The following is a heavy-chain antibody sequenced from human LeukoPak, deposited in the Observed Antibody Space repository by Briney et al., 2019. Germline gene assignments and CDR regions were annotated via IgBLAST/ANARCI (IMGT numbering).Heavy chain of an antibody. CDR2: IGTAGDT. Sequence: PGGSLRLSCAASGFTFSSYDMHWVRQTTGKGLEWVSAIGTAGDTYYPGSGKGRFTISRENAKNSLYLQMNSLRAEDTAVYYCARDQKGDSGYDDRDHFLYYYYYYGMDVWGQGTTVTVSS. D-gene: IGHD5-12*01. J-gene: IGHJ6*02. CDR3: ARDQKGDSGYDDRDHFLYYYYYYGMDV. CDR1: GFTFSSYD. V-gene: IGHV3-13*04.